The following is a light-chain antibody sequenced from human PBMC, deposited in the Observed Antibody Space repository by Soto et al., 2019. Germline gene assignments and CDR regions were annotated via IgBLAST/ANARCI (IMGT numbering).Light chain of an antibody. CDR2: EVS. CDR3: CAYAGRYTYV. V-gene: IGLV2-23*02. J-gene: IGLJ1*01. CDR1: SSDVGSYNL. Sequence: QSVLTQPASVSGSPGQSITISCTGTSSDVGSYNLVSWYQQHPGKAPKLMIYEVSKRPSGVSNRFSGSKSGNTASLTIPGLQAEDEADYYCCAYAGRYTYVFGTGTKVTVL.